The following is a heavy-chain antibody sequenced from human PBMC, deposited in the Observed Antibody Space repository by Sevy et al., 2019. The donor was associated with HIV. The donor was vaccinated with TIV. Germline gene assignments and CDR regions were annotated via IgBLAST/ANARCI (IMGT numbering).Heavy chain of an antibody. V-gene: IGHV4-34*01. CDR1: GGSFSGYY. CDR2: INHSGST. D-gene: IGHD3-10*01. J-gene: IGHJ4*02. CDR3: ARGNYYGSGSYSH. Sequence: SETLSLTCAVYGGSFSGYYWSWIRQPPGKGLEWIGEINHSGSTNYNPSLKSRVTISVDTSKNQFSLKMSSVTAAETAVYYCARGNYYGSGSYSHWGQGTLVTVSS.